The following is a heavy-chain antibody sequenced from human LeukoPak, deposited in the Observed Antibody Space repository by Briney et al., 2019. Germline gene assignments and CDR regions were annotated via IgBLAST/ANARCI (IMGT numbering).Heavy chain of an antibody. Sequence: PGGSLRLSCATSGFTFSGYGMHWVRQAPGKGLEWVTVIWSDGSNKYYADSVKGRFTISRDNSKNTLYLQMNSLRAEDTAVYYCVREYYAGRGHHFEYWGQGTLVTVSS. CDR3: VREYYAGRGHHFEY. CDR1: GFTFSGYG. J-gene: IGHJ4*02. D-gene: IGHD3-22*01. V-gene: IGHV3-33*01. CDR2: IWSDGSNK.